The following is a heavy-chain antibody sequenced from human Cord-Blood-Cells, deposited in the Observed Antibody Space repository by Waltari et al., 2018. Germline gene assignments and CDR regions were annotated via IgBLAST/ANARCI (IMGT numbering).Heavy chain of an antibody. Sequence: QVQLVQSGAEVKKPGSSVKVSCKASGGTFSSYAISWVRQAPGQGLEWMGGIIPIFGTANYAKKFQGRVTITADESTNTAYMKLSSLRSEDTAVYYCARKYYDSSGYYYPFDYWGQGTLVTVSS. V-gene: IGHV1-69*12. CDR3: ARKYYDSSGYYYPFDY. CDR2: IIPIFGTA. J-gene: IGHJ4*02. CDR1: GGTFSSYA. D-gene: IGHD3-22*01.